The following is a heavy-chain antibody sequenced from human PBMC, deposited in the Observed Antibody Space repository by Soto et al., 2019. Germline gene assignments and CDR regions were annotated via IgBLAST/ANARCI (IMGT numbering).Heavy chain of an antibody. Sequence: QVQLVESGGGVVQPGRSLRLSCAASGFTFSSYGMHWVRQAPGKGLEWVAVIWYDGSNKCYADSVKGRFTISRDNSKNTLYLQMNSLRAEDTAVYYCARDPSGISVADRYFDYWGQGTLVTVSS. V-gene: IGHV3-33*01. CDR3: ARDPSGISVADRYFDY. D-gene: IGHD6-19*01. CDR1: GFTFSSYG. CDR2: IWYDGSNK. J-gene: IGHJ4*02.